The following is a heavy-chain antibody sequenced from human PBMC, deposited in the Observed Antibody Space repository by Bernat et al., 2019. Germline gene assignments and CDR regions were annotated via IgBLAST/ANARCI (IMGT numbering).Heavy chain of an antibody. CDR3: AKLQGQCRDSSCPRYWHFDL. Sequence: EVQLVESGGGLVQPGASLRLSCAASGFSFSSYAMTWVRQAPGGGLGLEWVSGIIGSGGITYYADSVKGRFTISRDNSENTLYLHMSGLRAEDTAVYNCAKLQGQCRDSSCPRYWHFDLWGRGTLVTVSS. D-gene: IGHD6-6*01. J-gene: IGHJ2*01. CDR1: GFSFSSYA. V-gene: IGHV3-23*04. CDR2: IIGSGGIT.